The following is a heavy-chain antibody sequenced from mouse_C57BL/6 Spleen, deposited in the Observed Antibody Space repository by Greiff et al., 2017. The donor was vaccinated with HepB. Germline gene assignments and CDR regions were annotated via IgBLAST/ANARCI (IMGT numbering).Heavy chain of an antibody. Sequence: EVHLVESGGDLVKPGGSLKLSCAASGFTFSSYGMSWVRQTPDKRLEWVATISSGGSYTYYPDSVKGRFTISRDNAKNTLYLQMSSLKSEDTAMYYCARQPGSSSSFADWGQGTLVTVSA. CDR2: ISSGGSYT. CDR3: ARQPGSSSSFAD. CDR1: GFTFSSYG. D-gene: IGHD1-1*01. J-gene: IGHJ3*01. V-gene: IGHV5-6*01.